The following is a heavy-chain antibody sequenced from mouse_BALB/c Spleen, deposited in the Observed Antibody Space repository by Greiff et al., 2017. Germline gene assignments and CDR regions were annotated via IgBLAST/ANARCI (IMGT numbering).Heavy chain of an antibody. CDR1: GYTFTSYW. CDR2: IDPENGDT. D-gene: IGHD2-2*01. V-gene: IGHV14-4*02. Sequence: VQLQQPGAELVKPGASVKLSCKASGYTFTSYWMHWVKQRPEQGLEWIGWIDPENGDTEYAPKFQGKATMTADTSSNTAYLQLSSLTSEDTAVYYSNAWNGYLAMDYWGQGTSVTVSS. CDR3: NAWNGYLAMDY. J-gene: IGHJ4*01.